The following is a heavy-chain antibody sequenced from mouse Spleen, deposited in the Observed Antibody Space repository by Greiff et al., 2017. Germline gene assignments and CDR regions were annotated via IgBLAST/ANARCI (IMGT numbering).Heavy chain of an antibody. CDR1: GFSVTDYN. V-gene: IGHV1-39*01. CDR2: INPKYGTT. CDR3: SYRYYAMDY. J-gene: IGHJ4*01. Sequence: EVQLQQSGAELEKPGASVKISCTASGFSVTDYNMNWVKQSNGKSLEWIGTINPKYGTTTYQQKFKGKATLTVDQSSSTAYMQLNSLTSEDSAVYYCSYRYYAMDYWGQGTSVTVSS.